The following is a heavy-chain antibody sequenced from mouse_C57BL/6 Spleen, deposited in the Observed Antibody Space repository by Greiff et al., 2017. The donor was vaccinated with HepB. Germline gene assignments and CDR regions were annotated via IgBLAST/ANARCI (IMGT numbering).Heavy chain of an antibody. CDR3: ARMGQLRLRGYAMDY. CDR1: GYTFTSYW. D-gene: IGHD3-2*02. Sequence: QVQLQQPGAELVKPGASVKMSCKASGYTFTSYWITWVKQRPGQGLEWIGDIYPGSGSTNYNEKFKSKATLTVDTSSSTAYMQLSSLTSEDSAVYYWARMGQLRLRGYAMDYWGQGTSVTVSS. V-gene: IGHV1-55*01. CDR2: IYPGSGST. J-gene: IGHJ4*01.